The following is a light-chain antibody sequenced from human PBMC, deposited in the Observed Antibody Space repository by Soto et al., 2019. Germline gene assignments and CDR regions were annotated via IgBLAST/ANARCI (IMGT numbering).Light chain of an antibody. CDR3: QQYGGVPYT. J-gene: IGKJ2*01. CDR1: ESISRDY. V-gene: IGKV3-20*01. Sequence: EIVLTQSPGILSLSPGQRATLSCRASESISRDYLAWYQQRLGQAPRLLIYGASSGATGIPDRFSGSGSGTAFTLTISRLEPEDFAIYYCQQYGGVPYTFGQGTKLEIK. CDR2: GAS.